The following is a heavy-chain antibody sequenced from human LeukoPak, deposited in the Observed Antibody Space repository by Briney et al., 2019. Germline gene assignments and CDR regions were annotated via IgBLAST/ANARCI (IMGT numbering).Heavy chain of an antibody. V-gene: IGHV3-21*01. CDR1: GFTFSSYS. J-gene: IGHJ4*02. D-gene: IGHD2-2*01. CDR3: AITPVVPAAMVDY. CDR2: ISSSSSYI. Sequence: PGGSLRLSCAASGFTFSSYSMNWVRQAPGKGLECVSSISSSSSYIYYADSVKGRFTISRDNAKNSLYLQMNSLRAEDTAVYYCAITPVVPAAMVDYWGQGTLVTVSS.